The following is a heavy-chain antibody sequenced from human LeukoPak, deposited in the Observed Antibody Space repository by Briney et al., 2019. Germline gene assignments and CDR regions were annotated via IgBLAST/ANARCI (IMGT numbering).Heavy chain of an antibody. CDR3: ARFNYDSSGYFSIFDY. CDR2: INHSGST. Sequence: PSETLSLTCAVYGGSFSGYYWSWIRQPPGKGLEWIGEINHSGSTNYNPSLKSRVTISVDTSKNQFSLKLNSVTAADTAVYYCARFNYDSSGYFSIFDYWGQGTLVTVSS. D-gene: IGHD3-22*01. J-gene: IGHJ4*02. CDR1: GGSFSGYY. V-gene: IGHV4-34*01.